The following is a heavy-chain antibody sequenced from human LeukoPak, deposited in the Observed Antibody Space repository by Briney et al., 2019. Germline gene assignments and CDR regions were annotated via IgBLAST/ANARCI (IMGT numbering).Heavy chain of an antibody. J-gene: IGHJ4*02. CDR3: AKSGNRWSHFDY. Sequence: GGSLRPSCAASGFTFFNYAMNWVDQAPGKGLEWVSDIDNDGSKTYYIDSVKGRFTISRDNSKNTLYLQMNNLSPEDTALCYCAKSGNRWSHFDYWGPGILVTVSS. CDR2: IDNDGSKT. V-gene: IGHV3-23*03. D-gene: IGHD3-3*01. CDR1: GFTFFNYA.